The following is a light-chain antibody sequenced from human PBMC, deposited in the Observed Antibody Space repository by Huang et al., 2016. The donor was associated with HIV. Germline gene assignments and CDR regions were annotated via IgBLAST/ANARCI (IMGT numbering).Light chain of an antibody. Sequence: DIQMTQSPSTLSAFVGDRVTITCRASLPISTWLAWYQQKPGKAPKLLIYDDSSLESGVPSRFSGSQSGTEFTLTISSLQPDDFATYYCQQFDNYPYTFGQGTKLEIK. V-gene: IGKV1-5*01. CDR3: QQFDNYPYT. CDR1: LPISTW. CDR2: DDS. J-gene: IGKJ2*01.